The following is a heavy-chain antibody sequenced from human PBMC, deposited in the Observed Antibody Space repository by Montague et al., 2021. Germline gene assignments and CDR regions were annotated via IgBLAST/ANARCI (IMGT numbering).Heavy chain of an antibody. V-gene: IGHV4-59*08. Sequence: SETLSLTCTVSSGSIFNAHYCWVWLPPPEGQVRLWVRFYYGGTSSNHSPNIRVTMSIDTSTNHYSLNLSFLTAAATAAYYCAKQDYFVSGSSYKGFDPWGQGILVTVSS. CDR3: AKQDYFVSGSSYKGFDP. CDR1: SGSIFNAH. J-gene: IGHJ5*02. D-gene: IGHD3-10*01. CDR2: RFYYGGT.